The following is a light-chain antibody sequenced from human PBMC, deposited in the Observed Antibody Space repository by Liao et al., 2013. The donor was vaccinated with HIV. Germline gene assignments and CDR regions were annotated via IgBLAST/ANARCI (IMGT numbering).Light chain of an antibody. Sequence: SYELTQPPSVSVSPGQTARITCSGDALPTQYAYWYQQKPGQAPVLVIYKDSERPSGIPERFSGSSSGTTVTLTISGVQAEDEADYYCHVWESSPDFGVFGGGTKLTVL. CDR3: HVWESSPDFGV. CDR1: ALPTQY. J-gene: IGLJ3*02. CDR2: KDS. V-gene: IGLV3-25*03.